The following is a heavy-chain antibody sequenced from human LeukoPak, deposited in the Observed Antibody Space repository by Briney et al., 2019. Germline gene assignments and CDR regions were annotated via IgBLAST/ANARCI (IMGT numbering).Heavy chain of an antibody. Sequence: ASVKVSCKASGYTFTSYDINWVRQATGQGLERMGWMNPNSGNTGYAQKFQGRVTMTRNTSISTAYMELSSLRSEDTAVYYCARVDTAMVTWYRYYYYGMDVWGQGTTVTVSS. V-gene: IGHV1-8*01. D-gene: IGHD5-18*01. CDR3: ARVDTAMVTWYRYYYYGMDV. CDR2: MNPNSGNT. J-gene: IGHJ6*02. CDR1: GYTFTSYD.